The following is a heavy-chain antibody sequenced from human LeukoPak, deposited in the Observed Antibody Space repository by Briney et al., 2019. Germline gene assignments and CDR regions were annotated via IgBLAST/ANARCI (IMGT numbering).Heavy chain of an antibody. J-gene: IGHJ4*02. CDR1: GFTVSSNY. D-gene: IGHD1-26*01. V-gene: IGHV3-53*01. CDR2: IYSGGST. Sequence: QSGGSLRLSCAASGFTVSSNYMNWVRQAPGKGLEWVSVIYSGGSTYYADSVKGRFTISRDNSKNTLYLQMNSLRAEDTAVYYCAKGQWELLYYFDYWGQGTLVTVSS. CDR3: AKGQWELLYYFDY.